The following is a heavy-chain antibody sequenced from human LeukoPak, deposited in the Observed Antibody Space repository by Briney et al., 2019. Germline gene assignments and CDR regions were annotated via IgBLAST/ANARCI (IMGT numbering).Heavy chain of an antibody. CDR1: GYTFTSYD. CDR3: ALVYYDFWSGYQSYYMDV. V-gene: IGHV1-2*02. J-gene: IGHJ6*03. D-gene: IGHD3-3*01. Sequence: ASVKVSCKASGYTFTSYDINWVRQATGQGLEWMGWMNPNSGGTNYAQKFQGRVTMTRDTSISTAYMELSRLRSDDTAVYYCALVYYDFWSGYQSYYMDVWGKGTTVTVSS. CDR2: MNPNSGGT.